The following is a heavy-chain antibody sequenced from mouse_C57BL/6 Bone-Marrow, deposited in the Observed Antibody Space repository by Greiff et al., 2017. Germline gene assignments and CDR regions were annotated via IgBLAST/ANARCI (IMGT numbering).Heavy chain of an antibody. V-gene: IGHV1-15*01. D-gene: IGHD1-1*01. J-gene: IGHJ2*01. CDR2: IDPETGGT. CDR3: TRRAYYYGSSYGDY. Sequence: VQLQQSGAELVRPGASVTLSCKASGYTFTDYEMHWVKQTPVPGLEWIGAIDPETGGTAYNQKFKGKAILTADKSSSTAYMELRSLTSEDSAVYYCTRRAYYYGSSYGDYWGQGTTLTVSS. CDR1: GYTFTDYE.